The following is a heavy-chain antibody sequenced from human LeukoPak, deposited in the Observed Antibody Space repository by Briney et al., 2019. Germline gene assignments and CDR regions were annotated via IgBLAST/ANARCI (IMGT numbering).Heavy chain of an antibody. J-gene: IGHJ4*02. CDR3: ARDYGSGYPFDY. Sequence: SVKVSCKASGGTFISYAISWVRQAPGQGLEWMGRIIPIFGTANYAQKFQGRVTITTDESTSTAYMELSSLRSVDTAVYYCARDYGSGYPFDYWGQGTLVTVSS. V-gene: IGHV1-69*05. D-gene: IGHD3-22*01. CDR2: IIPIFGTA. CDR1: GGTFISYA.